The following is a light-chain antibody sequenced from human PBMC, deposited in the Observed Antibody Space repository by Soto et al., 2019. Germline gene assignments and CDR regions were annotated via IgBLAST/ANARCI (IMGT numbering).Light chain of an antibody. CDR1: QSVTTF. V-gene: IGKV3-11*01. Sequence: EMVLTQSPATLSLSPGDRPTLSCRASQSVTTFLAWYQQRPGQSPRLLIYDTSNRATGIPARFTGSGSVTNFTLTISGLEPEDFAVYYCQQRDRWPPVYTFGPGTKVEIK. CDR3: QQRDRWPPVYT. J-gene: IGKJ2*01. CDR2: DTS.